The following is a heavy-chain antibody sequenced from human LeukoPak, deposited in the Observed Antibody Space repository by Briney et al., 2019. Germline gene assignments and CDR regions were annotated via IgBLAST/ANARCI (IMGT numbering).Heavy chain of an antibody. CDR1: GGSISSYY. D-gene: IGHD3-10*01. J-gene: IGHJ4*02. CDR2: IYTSGST. V-gene: IGHV4-4*07. Sequence: SETLSLTCTVSGGSISSYYWSWIRQPAGKGLEWIGRIYTSGSTNYNPSLKSRVTMSVDTSKNQFSLKLSSVTAADTAVYYCARSHYYGSGSYYNSYYFDYWGQGTLVTVSS. CDR3: ARSHYYGSGSYYNSYYFDY.